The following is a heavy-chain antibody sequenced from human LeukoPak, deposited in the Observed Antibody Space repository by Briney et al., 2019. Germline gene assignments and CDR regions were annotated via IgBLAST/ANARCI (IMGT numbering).Heavy chain of an antibody. CDR1: GGSISSYY. V-gene: IGHV4-4*07. D-gene: IGHD2-2*01. CDR3: ARFSHSKGVPAAILGIDY. J-gene: IGHJ4*02. Sequence: PSETLSLTCTVSGGSISSYYWSWIRQPAGKGLEWIGRIYTSGSTNYNPSLKSRVTMSVDTSKNQFSLKLSSVTAADTAVYYCARFSHSKGVPAAILGIDYWGQGTLVTVSS. CDR2: IYTSGST.